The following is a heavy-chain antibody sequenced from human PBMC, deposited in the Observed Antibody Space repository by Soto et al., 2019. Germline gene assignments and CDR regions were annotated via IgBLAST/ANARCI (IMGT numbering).Heavy chain of an antibody. J-gene: IGHJ1*01. CDR1: GYTFTTYY. CDR2: INPSSGST. V-gene: IGHV1-46*01. CDR3: ATTISITMVRGTEYFQH. D-gene: IGHD3-10*01. Sequence: GASVKVSCKASGYTFTTYYIHWVRQAPGQGLEWMGKINPSSGSTSYAQKFQGRVTMTEDTSTDTAYMELSSLRSEDTAVYYCATTISITMVRGTEYFQHWGQGTLVTVSS.